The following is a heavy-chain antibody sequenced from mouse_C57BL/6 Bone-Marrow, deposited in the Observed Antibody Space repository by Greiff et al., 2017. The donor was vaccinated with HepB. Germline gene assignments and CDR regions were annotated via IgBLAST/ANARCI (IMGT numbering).Heavy chain of an antibody. D-gene: IGHD2-5*01. J-gene: IGHJ1*03. CDR1: GFTFSSYA. V-gene: IGHV5-4*01. CDR3: ARGGPTIVTTWYFDV. Sequence: EVHLVESGGGLVKPGGSLKLSCAASGFTFSSYAMSWVRQTPEKSLEWVATISDGGSYTYYPDNVKGRFTISRDNAKNNLYLQMSHLKSEDTAMYDCARGGPTIVTTWYFDVWGTGTTVTVSS. CDR2: ISDGGSYT.